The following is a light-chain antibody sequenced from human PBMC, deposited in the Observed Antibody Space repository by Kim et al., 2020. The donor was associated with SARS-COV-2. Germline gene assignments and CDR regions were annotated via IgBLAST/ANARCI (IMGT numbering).Light chain of an antibody. CDR2: DAS. CDR3: QQRSNWPPTWT. V-gene: IGKV3-11*01. Sequence: EIVLTQSPATLSLSPGERATLSCRASQSVTSYLAWYQQKPGQAPRLLFYDASNRATGIPARFSGSGSGTDFTLTISSLEPEDFAVYYCQQRSNWPPTWTFGQGTKVDIK. CDR1: QSVTSY. J-gene: IGKJ1*01.